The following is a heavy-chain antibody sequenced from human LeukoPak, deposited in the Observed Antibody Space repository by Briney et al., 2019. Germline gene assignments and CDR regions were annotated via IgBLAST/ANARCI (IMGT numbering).Heavy chain of an antibody. Sequence: GGSLRLSCAASGFTFSSYAMSWVRQAPGKGLEWVSAISGSGGRTYYADSVKGRFTISRDNSKNTLYLQMNGLRAEDTAVYYCAKDIMSDTAALFDYWGQGTLVTVSS. V-gene: IGHV3-23*01. CDR2: ISGSGGRT. D-gene: IGHD2-21*02. J-gene: IGHJ4*02. CDR1: GFTFSSYA. CDR3: AKDIMSDTAALFDY.